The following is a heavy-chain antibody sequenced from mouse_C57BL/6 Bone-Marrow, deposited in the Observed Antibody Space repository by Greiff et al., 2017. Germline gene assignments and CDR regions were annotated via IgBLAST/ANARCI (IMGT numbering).Heavy chain of an antibody. Sequence: EVMLVESGGGLVQPGGSLKLSCAASGFTFSDYYMYWVRQTPEKRLEWVAYISNGGGSTYYPDTVKGRFTISRDNAKNTLYLQMSRLKSEDTAMYYCARHDYYAMDYWGQGTSVTVSS. V-gene: IGHV5-12*01. J-gene: IGHJ4*01. CDR1: GFTFSDYY. CDR2: ISNGGGST. CDR3: ARHDYYAMDY.